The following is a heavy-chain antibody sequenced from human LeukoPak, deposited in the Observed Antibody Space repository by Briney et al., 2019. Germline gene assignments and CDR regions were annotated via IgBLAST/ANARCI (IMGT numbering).Heavy chain of an antibody. CDR1: XGXFXXXA. J-gene: IGHJ3*02. CDR2: IIPILGIA. V-gene: IGHV1-69*10. CDR3: ATYYYDSSGYLINAFDI. D-gene: IGHD3-22*01. Sequence: SXXAXXGXFXXXAISWVRQAPGQGLEWMGGIIPILGIANYAQKFQGRVTITAEKSTSTAYMELSSLRSEDTAVYYCATYYYDSSGYLINAFDIWGQGTMVTVSS.